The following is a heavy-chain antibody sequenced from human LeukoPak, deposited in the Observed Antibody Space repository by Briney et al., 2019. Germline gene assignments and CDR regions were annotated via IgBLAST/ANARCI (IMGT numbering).Heavy chain of an antibody. CDR3: ARALGDTQGWSDP. CDR1: GYTFTGYD. J-gene: IGHJ5*02. V-gene: IGHV1-2*02. CDR2: INPNSGST. Sequence: ASVKVSCKASGYTFTGYDMHWVRQAPGQGLEWMGWINPNSGSTNYAQKFQGRVTMTRDTSISTAYMELSRLRSDDTAVYYCARALGDTQGWSDPWGQGAMVTVSS. D-gene: IGHD5-18*01.